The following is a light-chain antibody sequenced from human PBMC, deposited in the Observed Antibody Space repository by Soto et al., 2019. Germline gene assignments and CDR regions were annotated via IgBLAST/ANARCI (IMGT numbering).Light chain of an antibody. Sequence: DVVMTQSPLSLPVTLGQPASISCRSSQSLVSSNGHTYWTWFQQRPGQSPRRLIYEVSKRDSGVPDRFSGSGSGTDFTLKISRVEAEDVAIYYCKQCSHWPPLTFGQGTKVEIK. J-gene: IGKJ1*01. CDR2: EVS. CDR3: KQCSHWPPLT. CDR1: QSLVSSNGHTY. V-gene: IGKV2-30*01.